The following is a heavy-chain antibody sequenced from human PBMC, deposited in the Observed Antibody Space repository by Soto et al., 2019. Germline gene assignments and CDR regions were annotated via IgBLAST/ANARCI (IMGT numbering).Heavy chain of an antibody. Sequence: ASETLSLTCTVSGGSISSYYWGWIRQPPGKGLEWVGYIYYSGSTNYNPSLKSRVTISVDTSKNQFSLKLSSVTAADTAVYYCARGSYDFWSGYHGYYYYGMDVWGQGTTVTVSS. V-gene: IGHV4-59*01. J-gene: IGHJ6*02. CDR1: GGSISSYY. CDR3: ARGSYDFWSGYHGYYYYGMDV. D-gene: IGHD3-3*01. CDR2: IYYSGST.